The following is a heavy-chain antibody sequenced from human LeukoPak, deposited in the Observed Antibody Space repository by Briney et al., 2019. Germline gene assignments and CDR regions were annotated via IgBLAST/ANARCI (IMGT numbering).Heavy chain of an antibody. CDR2: ISYDGSNK. CDR3: AREYRGYDASDFYFEGYFDY. V-gene: IGHV3-30*03. D-gene: IGHD3-22*01. Sequence: QPGGSLRLSCAASGFTFSSYGMHWVRQAPGKGLEWVAVISYDGSNKYYADSVKGRFTISRDNSKNTLYLQMNSLRAEDTAVYYCAREYRGYDASDFYFEGYFDYWGQGTLVTVSS. CDR1: GFTFSSYG. J-gene: IGHJ4*02.